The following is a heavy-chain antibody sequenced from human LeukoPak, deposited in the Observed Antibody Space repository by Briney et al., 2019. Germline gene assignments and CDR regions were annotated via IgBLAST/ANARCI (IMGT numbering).Heavy chain of an antibody. J-gene: IGHJ1*01. V-gene: IGHV3-74*01. CDR1: GFTFSAYW. Sequence: PGGSLRLSCAASGFTFSAYWMHWVRQAPGKGLVWVSRISSDGSSTTYADSVKGRFTISRDNAKNTLNLQMDSLRAEDTAVYYCARSLIYYDSSGDIYEYLHHWGQGTLVTVSS. CDR2: ISSDGSST. CDR3: ARSLIYYDSSGDIYEYLHH. D-gene: IGHD3-22*01.